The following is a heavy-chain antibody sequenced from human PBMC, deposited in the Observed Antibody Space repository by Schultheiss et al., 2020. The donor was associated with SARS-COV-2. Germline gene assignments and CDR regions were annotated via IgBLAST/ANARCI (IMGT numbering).Heavy chain of an antibody. CDR1: GFIFRDFS. V-gene: IGHV3-48*01. J-gene: IGHJ1*01. D-gene: IGHD3-22*01. Sequence: GGSLRLSCEGSGFIFRDFSMSWVRQAPGKGLEWVSYISSSGSTIYYVDSVKGRFTISRDNSKNTLYLQMNSLRAEDTAVYYCASDRGYSLGLQHWGQGTLVTVSS. CDR2: ISSSGSTI. CDR3: ASDRGYSLGLQH.